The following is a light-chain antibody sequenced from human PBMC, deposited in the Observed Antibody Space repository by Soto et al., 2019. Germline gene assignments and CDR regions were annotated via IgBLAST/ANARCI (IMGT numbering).Light chain of an antibody. CDR3: QQYGDRPRT. Sequence: EVVLTQSPATLSVSPGDRATLSCRASQDIGSAVAWYHQRSGQAPRLLIFDASIRVPTTPARFSGSVSGTEFTLTISSLESEDFAVYLCQQYGDRPRTFGQGTKVDIK. J-gene: IGKJ1*01. CDR1: QDIGSA. V-gene: IGKV3-15*01. CDR2: DAS.